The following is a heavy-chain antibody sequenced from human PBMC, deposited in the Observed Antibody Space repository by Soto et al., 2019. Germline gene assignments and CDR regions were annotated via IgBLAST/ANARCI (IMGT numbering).Heavy chain of an antibody. V-gene: IGHV4-31*03. Sequence: QVQLQESGPGLVKPSQTLSLTCTVSGGSISSDDFYWSWIRQHPGKGLEWIGYIYYSGNTYYNPSLKSRVTILVDKSQNQFYLKLSFLTAADAAVYYCARLSGSWQSWFDPCGQGTLVTVSS. CDR3: ARLSGSWQSWFDP. J-gene: IGHJ5*02. CDR2: IYYSGNT. D-gene: IGHD6-13*01. CDR1: GGSISSDDFY.